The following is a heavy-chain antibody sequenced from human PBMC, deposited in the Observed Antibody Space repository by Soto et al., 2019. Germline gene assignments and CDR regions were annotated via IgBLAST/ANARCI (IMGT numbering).Heavy chain of an antibody. CDR3: VRSKGGYSYGTPFDY. J-gene: IGHJ4*02. CDR2: ISWNSNNI. Sequence: EVQLEESGGALVQPGRSLRLSCEASGFTFDDYAMYWVRQVLGKGLEWVSSISWNSNNIGYADSVKGRFTTSRDNAENSLYLQMNSLRPEDTAWYYCVRSKGGYSYGTPFDYWGQGTLVTVSS. D-gene: IGHD5-18*01. V-gene: IGHV3-9*01. CDR1: GFTFDDYA.